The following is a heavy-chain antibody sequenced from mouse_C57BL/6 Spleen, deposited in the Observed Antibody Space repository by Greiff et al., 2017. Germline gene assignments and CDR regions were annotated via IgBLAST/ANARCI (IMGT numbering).Heavy chain of an antibody. Sequence: EVQVVESGGDLVKPGGSLKLSCAASGFTFSSYGMSWVRQTPDKRLEWVATISSGGSYTYYPDSVKGRFTISRDNAKNTLYLQMSSLKSEDTAMYYCARHGDYEGYFDVWGTGTTVTVSS. CDR1: GFTFSSYG. V-gene: IGHV5-6*01. CDR3: ARHGDYEGYFDV. J-gene: IGHJ1*03. CDR2: ISSGGSYT. D-gene: IGHD2-4*01.